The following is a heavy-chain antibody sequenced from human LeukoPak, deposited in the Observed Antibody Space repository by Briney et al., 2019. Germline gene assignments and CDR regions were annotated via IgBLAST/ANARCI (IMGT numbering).Heavy chain of an antibody. Sequence: RPSETLSLTCAVSGGSISSSNWWSWVRQPPGKGLEWVGEIYHSGSTNYNPSLKSRVTISVDKSKNQFSLKLSSVTAADTAVYYFASYGYYGSGSYYTIPYYFDYWGQGTLVTVSS. J-gene: IGHJ4*02. V-gene: IGHV4-4*02. CDR2: IYHSGST. D-gene: IGHD3-10*01. CDR1: GGSISSSNW. CDR3: ASYGYYGSGSYYTIPYYFDY.